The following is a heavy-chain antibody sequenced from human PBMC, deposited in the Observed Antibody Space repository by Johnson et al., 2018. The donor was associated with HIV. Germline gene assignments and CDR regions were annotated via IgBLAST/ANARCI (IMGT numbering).Heavy chain of an antibody. J-gene: IGHJ3*01. CDR2: MSYDGSDK. Sequence: QVQLVESGGGVVQPGRSLRLSCAVSGFTLSSYVMHWVRQAPGKGLEWVAVMSYDGSDKYYADSVKGRFTISRDNSKNTLYLQMNSLRAEDTAVYFCARGYCTSSSHCDAFDLRGQGTMVTVSS. D-gene: IGHD2-2*01. CDR3: ARGYCTSSSHCDAFDL. CDR1: GFTLSSYV. V-gene: IGHV3-30*04.